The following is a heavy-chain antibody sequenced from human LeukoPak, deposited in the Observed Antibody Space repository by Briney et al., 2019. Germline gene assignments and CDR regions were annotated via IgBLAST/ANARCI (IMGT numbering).Heavy chain of an antibody. CDR3: ARAIAYYYDSSGYYYFDY. D-gene: IGHD3-22*01. CDR2: ISYSGTT. Sequence: SETLSLTCTVSGGSISSRPYYWGWVRQPPGKGLEWIGTISYSGTTYYSPSLKSRVTISLDTSKNQFSLKLSSVTAADTAIYYCARAIAYYYDSSGYYYFDYWGQGTLVTVSS. V-gene: IGHV4-39*07. J-gene: IGHJ4*02. CDR1: GGSISSRPYY.